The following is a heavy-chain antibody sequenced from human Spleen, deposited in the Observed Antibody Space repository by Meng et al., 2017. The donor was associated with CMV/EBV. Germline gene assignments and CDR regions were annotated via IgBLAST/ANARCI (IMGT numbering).Heavy chain of an antibody. J-gene: IGHJ3*02. Sequence: GGSLRLSCVASGFTFSSYWMHWVRQAPGKGLVWVSRINSDGSSTRYADSVKGRFTISRDNAKNTLYLQMNSLRAEDTAVYYCARRSGYSSSSGAFDIWGQGAMVTVSS. CDR2: INSDGSST. CDR3: ARRSGYSSSSGAFDI. CDR1: GFTFSSYW. D-gene: IGHD6-6*01. V-gene: IGHV3-74*01.